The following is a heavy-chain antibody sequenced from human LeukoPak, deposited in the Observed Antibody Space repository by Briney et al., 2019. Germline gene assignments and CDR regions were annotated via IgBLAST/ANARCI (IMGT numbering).Heavy chain of an antibody. V-gene: IGHV1-2*02. CDR1: GYTFTDYY. Sequence: ASVKVSCKASGYTFTDYYMHWVRQAPGQGLEWMGWINPNGGGTNYAQNFQGRVTMTRDTSISTACMELSSLRSDDTAVYYCARDTCNGGRCFNWFDPWGQGTLVTVSS. D-gene: IGHD2-15*01. CDR3: ARDTCNGGRCFNWFDP. J-gene: IGHJ5*02. CDR2: INPNGGGT.